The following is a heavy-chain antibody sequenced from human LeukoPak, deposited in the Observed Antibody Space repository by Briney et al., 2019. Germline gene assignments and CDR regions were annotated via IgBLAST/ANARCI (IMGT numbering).Heavy chain of an antibody. V-gene: IGHV3-7*03. D-gene: IGHD4-17*01. Sequence: GGSLRLSCAASAFTFSSYWMTWVRQAPGKGLEWVANIKQDGSEKYYVDSVKGRFTISRDNARNSLYLQMNSLRAEDTAVYYCARDPFMTTGWGIDYWGQGTLVTVSS. CDR3: ARDPFMTTGWGIDY. CDR2: IKQDGSEK. CDR1: AFTFSSYW. J-gene: IGHJ4*02.